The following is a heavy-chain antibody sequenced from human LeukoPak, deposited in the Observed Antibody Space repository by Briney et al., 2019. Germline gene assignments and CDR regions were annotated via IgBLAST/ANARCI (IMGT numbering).Heavy chain of an antibody. J-gene: IGHJ4*02. V-gene: IGHV3-53*01. CDR2: IYSGGST. D-gene: IGHD2-15*01. CDR1: GFTVSSNY. Sequence: GGSLRLSCAASGFTVSSNYMSWVRQAPGKGLEWVSVIYSGGSTYYADSVKGRFTISRANSKNTLYLQMNSLRAEDTAVYYCARGSRMTPFDYWGQGTLVTVSS. CDR3: ARGSRMTPFDY.